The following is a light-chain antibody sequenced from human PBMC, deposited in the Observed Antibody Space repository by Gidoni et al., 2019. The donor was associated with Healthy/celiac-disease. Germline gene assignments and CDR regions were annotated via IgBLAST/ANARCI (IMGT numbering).Light chain of an antibody. V-gene: IGLV1-40*01. CDR3: QSYDSRLSGSGV. CDR2: GNS. J-gene: IGLJ3*02. CDR1: SSNIGAGYD. Sequence: QSVLTQPPSVSGAPGQRVPISCTGSSSNIGAGYDVHWYQQLPGTAPKLLIYGNSNRPSGVPDRFSGSKSGTSASLAITGRQAEDEADYYCQSYDSRLSGSGVFGGGTKLTVL.